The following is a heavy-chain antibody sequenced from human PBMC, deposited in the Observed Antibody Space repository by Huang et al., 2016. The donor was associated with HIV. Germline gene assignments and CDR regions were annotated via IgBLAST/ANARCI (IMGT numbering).Heavy chain of an antibody. V-gene: IGHV1-2*02. J-gene: IGHJ6*02. Sequence: QVQLVQSGAEVKKPGASVKVSCQASGYSFTGYYMHWVRQAPGQGLEWMGWINTKSGGTNYAQKFQGRVTMTRDTSVNTAYMEVTELKSDDTAVYYCARAPPDVWGQVTTVTVSS. CDR2: INTKSGGT. CDR3: ARAPPDV. CDR1: GYSFTGYY.